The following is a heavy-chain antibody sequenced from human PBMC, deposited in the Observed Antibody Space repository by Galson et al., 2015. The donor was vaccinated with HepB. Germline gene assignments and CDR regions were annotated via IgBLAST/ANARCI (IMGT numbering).Heavy chain of an antibody. J-gene: IGHJ4*02. CDR2: ISSSGSTI. D-gene: IGHD2-2*01. V-gene: IGHV3-48*03. Sequence: SLRLSCAVSGFTFSSYGMNWVRQAPGKGLEWVSYISSSGSTIYYADSVKGRFTISRDNAKNSLYLQMNRLRAEDTAVYYCARRYCSTTSCLIDYWGQGTLVTVSS. CDR3: ARRYCSTTSCLIDY. CDR1: GFTFSSYG.